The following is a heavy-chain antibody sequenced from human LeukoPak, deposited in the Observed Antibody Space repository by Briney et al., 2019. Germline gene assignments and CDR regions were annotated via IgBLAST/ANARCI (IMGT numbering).Heavy chain of an antibody. CDR1: GGSISSSSYY. CDR2: IYYSGST. J-gene: IGHJ3*02. Sequence: SETLSLTCTVSGGSISSSSYYWGWIRQPPGKGLEWIGSIYYSGSTYYNPSLKSRVTISVDTSKNQFSLKLSSVTAADTAVYYCARTQAGAFGIWGQGTMVTVSS. D-gene: IGHD6-25*01. V-gene: IGHV4-39*07. CDR3: ARTQAGAFGI.